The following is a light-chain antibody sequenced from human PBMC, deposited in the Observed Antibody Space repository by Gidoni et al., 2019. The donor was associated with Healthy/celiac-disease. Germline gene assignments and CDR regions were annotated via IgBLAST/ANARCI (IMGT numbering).Light chain of an antibody. CDR2: KSS. V-gene: IGKV1-5*03. CDR3: QQYNSYART. J-gene: IGKJ1*01. Sequence: DIQMTQSPSTLSASVGDRVTITCRASQSINSWLAWYQQKPGKAPKLLIYKSSSLESGVQSRFSGSGSGTEFTLTISSLQPDDFATYYCQQYNSYARTFGQGTKVEIK. CDR1: QSINSW.